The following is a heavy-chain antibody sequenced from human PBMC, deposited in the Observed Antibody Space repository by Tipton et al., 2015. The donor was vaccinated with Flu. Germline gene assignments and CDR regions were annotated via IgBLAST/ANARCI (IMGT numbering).Heavy chain of an antibody. Sequence: TLSLTCTVSGDSISSSSYYWGWIRQPPGKGLEWIGSVPYSGSTYYNPSLKSRVIITVDTSKNQFSLKLTSVTAADTAVDYCGRSYYYGSGSYYNRAFDYWGQGTLVTVSS. CDR3: GRSYYYGSGSYYNRAFDY. CDR2: VPYSGST. CDR1: GDSISSSSYY. J-gene: IGHJ4*02. V-gene: IGHV4-39*07. D-gene: IGHD3-10*01.